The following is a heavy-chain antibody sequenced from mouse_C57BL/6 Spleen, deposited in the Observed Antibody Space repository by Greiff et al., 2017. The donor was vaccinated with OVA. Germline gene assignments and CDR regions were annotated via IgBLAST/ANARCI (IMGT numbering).Heavy chain of an antibody. CDR3: AREGLGRRYFDV. D-gene: IGHD4-1*01. J-gene: IGHJ1*03. V-gene: IGHV1-64*01. CDR2: IHPNSGST. Sequence: QVQLQQSGAELVKPGASVKLSCKASGYTFTSYWMHWVKQRPGQGLEWIGMIHPNSGSTNYNEKFKSKATLTVDKSSSTAYMQLSSLTSEDSAVYYCAREGLGRRYFDVWGTGTTVTVSS. CDR1: GYTFTSYW.